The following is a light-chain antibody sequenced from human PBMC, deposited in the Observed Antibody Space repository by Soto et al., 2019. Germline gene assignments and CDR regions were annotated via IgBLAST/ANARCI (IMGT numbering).Light chain of an antibody. V-gene: IGKV3-20*01. CDR2: GAS. Sequence: EIVMTQSPGTLSLSPGERATLSCRASRSVSNNYVAWYQRKPGQAPRLLIYGASSRATVIPRRFSGSGSGTYFPLTITRLEPEDSAVYYCQQYGSSPPTFGQGTKVESK. CDR3: QQYGSSPPT. J-gene: IGKJ1*01. CDR1: RSVSNNY.